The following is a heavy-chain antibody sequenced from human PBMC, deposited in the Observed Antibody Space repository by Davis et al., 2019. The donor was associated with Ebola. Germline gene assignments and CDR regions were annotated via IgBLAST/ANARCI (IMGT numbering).Heavy chain of an antibody. D-gene: IGHD3-22*01. Sequence: PSETLSLTCTVSGGSITSSAYYWGWIRQPPGKGLEWIGSVYYTGSTNCNPSLKSRVTISVDTSKKQFSLKLSSLTAADTAVYYCARGSSSGYSDWGQGTLVTVSS. V-gene: IGHV4-39*07. CDR1: GGSITSSAYY. J-gene: IGHJ4*02. CDR2: VYYTGST. CDR3: ARGSSSGYSD.